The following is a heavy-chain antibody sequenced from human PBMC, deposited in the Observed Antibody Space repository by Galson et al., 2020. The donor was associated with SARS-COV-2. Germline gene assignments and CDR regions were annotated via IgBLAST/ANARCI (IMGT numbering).Heavy chain of an antibody. J-gene: IGHJ4*02. CDR2: IFSGGTT. CDR1: GFTISDNY. D-gene: IGHD4-17*01. V-gene: IGHV3-53*01. CDR3: ARGSPTVTTLGVFDY. Sequence: GGSLRLSCAASGFTISDNYMNWVRQAPGKGLEWVSVIFSGGTTYYADSVRGRFTISRDNSKNTLYLQMNSLRAEDTAVYYCARGSPTVTTLGVFDYWGQGTLVTVSS.